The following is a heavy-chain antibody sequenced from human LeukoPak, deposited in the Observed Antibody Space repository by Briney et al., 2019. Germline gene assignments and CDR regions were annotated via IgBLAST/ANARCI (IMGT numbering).Heavy chain of an antibody. V-gene: IGHV4-61*02. CDR2: IYTSGST. D-gene: IGHD2-2*01. J-gene: IGHJ3*02. CDR3: ATYCSSTSCYGAFDI. CDR1: GGSISSGSYY. Sequence: SETLSLTCTVSGGSISSGSYYWSSIRQPAGKGLGWIGRIYTSGSTNYNPSLKSRVTISVDTSKNQFSLKLSSVTAADTAVYYCATYCSSTSCYGAFDIWGQGTMVTVSS.